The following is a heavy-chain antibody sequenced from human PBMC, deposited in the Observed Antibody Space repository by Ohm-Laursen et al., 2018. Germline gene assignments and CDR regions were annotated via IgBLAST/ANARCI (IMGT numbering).Heavy chain of an antibody. CDR2: IYYNGNP. CDR1: GDSLSNYY. CDR3: VMYSSFSVY. J-gene: IGHJ4*02. V-gene: IGHV4-59*08. D-gene: IGHD6-19*01. Sequence: GTLSLTCSVSGDSLSNYYWSWIRQPPGKTLEWIGYIYYNGNPNYNPSLKSRITISVDTSKNQFSLKLRSVSAADTAVYYCVMYSSFSVYWGQGTLVTVSS.